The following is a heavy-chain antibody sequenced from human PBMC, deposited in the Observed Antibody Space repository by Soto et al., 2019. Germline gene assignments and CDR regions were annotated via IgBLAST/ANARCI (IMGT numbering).Heavy chain of an antibody. V-gene: IGHV3-23*01. D-gene: IGHD3-10*01. CDR1: GFTFSNYA. CDR2: ISGGGDKT. CDR3: AKEGSPPFFQH. Sequence: GGSLRLSCAASGFTFSNYAMSWVRQAPGKGPEWVSAISGGGDKTYYLESVKGRFTISRDNSKNTVSLQMNSLRADDPAVYYCAKEGSPPFFQHWGQGTLVTVSS. J-gene: IGHJ4*02.